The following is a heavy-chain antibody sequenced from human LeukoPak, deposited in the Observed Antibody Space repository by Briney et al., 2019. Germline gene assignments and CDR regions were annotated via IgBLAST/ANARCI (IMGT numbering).Heavy chain of an antibody. D-gene: IGHD2-8*02. CDR1: GFTFSSYS. CDR2: ISSSSSYI. CDR3: AKLQTYWVYYMDV. J-gene: IGHJ6*03. Sequence: PGGSLRLSCAASGFTFSSYSMNWVRQAPGKGLEWVSSISSSSSYIYYADSVKGRFTISRDNSKNTLYLQMNSLRAEDTAVYFCAKLQTYWVYYMDVWGKGTTVTVSS. V-gene: IGHV3-21*04.